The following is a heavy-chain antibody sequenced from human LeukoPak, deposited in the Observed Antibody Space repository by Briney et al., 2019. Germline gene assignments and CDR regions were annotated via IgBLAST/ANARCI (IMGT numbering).Heavy chain of an antibody. V-gene: IGHV3-66*01. D-gene: IGHD5-18*01. Sequence: GGSLPLSCAASGFTVSSNYMSWVRQAPGKGLEWVSVIYSGGTTYYADSVKGRFTISRDNSKNTLHLQMNSLRAEDTAVYYCARDQYSYAHAAHWGQGTMVTVSS. CDR2: IYSGGTT. CDR3: ARDQYSYAHAAH. J-gene: IGHJ4*02. CDR1: GFTVSSNY.